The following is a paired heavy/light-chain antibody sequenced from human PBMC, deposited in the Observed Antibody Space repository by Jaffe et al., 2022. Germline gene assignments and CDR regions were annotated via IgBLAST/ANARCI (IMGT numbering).Heavy chain of an antibody. CDR3: ARGRNNDFWTGQDY. J-gene: IGHJ4*02. CDR1: GFIFDDYA. V-gene: IGHV3-9*01. D-gene: IGHD3-3*01. CDR2: ITWNSGNI. Sequence: EVQLVESGGGLVQPGRSLRLSCVASGFIFDDYALHWVRQAPGKGLEWVSGITWNSGNIYYADSVRGRFTISRDNAKNSLYLQMNGLRTEDTALYYCARGRNNDFWTGQDYWGQGILVTVSS.
Light chain of an antibody. CDR2: GAS. CDR1: QSVDSTY. J-gene: IGKJ1*01. Sequence: EIVLTQSPGTLSLSPGERATLSCRASQSVDSTYLAWYQQKPGQAPRLLIYGASSRATGIPDRFSGSGSGPDFTLTISRLQPEDFAVYFCQQYGSSPQTFGQGTKVEIK. V-gene: IGKV3-20*01. CDR3: QQYGSSPQT.